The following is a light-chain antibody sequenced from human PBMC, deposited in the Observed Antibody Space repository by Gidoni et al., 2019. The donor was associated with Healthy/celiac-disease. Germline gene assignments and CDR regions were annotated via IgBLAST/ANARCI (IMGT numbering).Light chain of an antibody. J-gene: IGKJ4*01. CDR3: QQYDNHPT. CDR1: QDISTY. CDR2: DAS. V-gene: IGKV1-33*01. Sequence: DIQMTQSPSSLPASVGDRVTITCQASQDISTYLNWYQQKPGKAPKLLIYDASNLETGVPSRFSGSGSGTDFTFTISSLQPEDIATYYCQQYDNHPTFGGGTKVEIK.